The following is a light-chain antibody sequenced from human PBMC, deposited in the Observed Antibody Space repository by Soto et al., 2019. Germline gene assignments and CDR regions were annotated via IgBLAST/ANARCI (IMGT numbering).Light chain of an antibody. CDR2: GAS. J-gene: IGKJ1*01. Sequence: DIVLTQSPGTLSLSPGERATLSCRASQSVGSIYLAWYQQKPGQAPRLLIHGASNRASGVPARFSGSGSGTEFTLTISSLQSEDFGVYYCQQYNNWWTFGQGTKVDIK. V-gene: IGKV3D-15*01. CDR1: QSVGSIY. CDR3: QQYNNWWT.